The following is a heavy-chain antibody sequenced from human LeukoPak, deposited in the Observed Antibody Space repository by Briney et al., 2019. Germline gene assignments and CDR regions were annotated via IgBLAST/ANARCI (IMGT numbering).Heavy chain of an antibody. D-gene: IGHD5-12*01. CDR2: ITNDGSST. CDR3: ARDGGYRGYDADC. J-gene: IGHJ4*02. CDR1: GLTFSSHW. V-gene: IGHV3-74*01. Sequence: QSGGSLRLSCAASGLTFSSHWMHWVRQAPGKGLVWVSRITNDGSSTTYADSVKGRFTISRDNAKNMLYLQVNSLRAEDTAVYYCARDGGYRGYDADCWGQGTLVTVSS.